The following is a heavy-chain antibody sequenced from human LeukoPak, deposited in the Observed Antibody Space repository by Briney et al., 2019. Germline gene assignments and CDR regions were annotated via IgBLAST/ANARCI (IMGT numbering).Heavy chain of an antibody. CDR2: IYHSGST. V-gene: IGHV4-4*07. Sequence: SETLSLTCTVSGGSISSYYWSWIRQPAGKGLEWIGSIYHSGSTYYNPSLKSRVTISVDKSKNQFSLKLSSVTAADTAVYYCATAETIYDILSRQLDYWGQGTLVTVSS. J-gene: IGHJ4*02. CDR3: ATAETIYDILSRQLDY. D-gene: IGHD3-9*01. CDR1: GGSISSYY.